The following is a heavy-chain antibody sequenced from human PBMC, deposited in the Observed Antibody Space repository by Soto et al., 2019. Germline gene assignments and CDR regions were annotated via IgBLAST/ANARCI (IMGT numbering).Heavy chain of an antibody. CDR3: VKDMRGEYGGNYGFDY. CDR1: GFTFDDYA. V-gene: IGHV3-9*01. D-gene: IGHD4-4*01. Sequence: EVQLVESGGGLVQPGRSLRLSCAASGFTFDDYAMHWVRQAPGKGLEWVAGISWNSGSIGYADTVKGRFTISRDNANNSLYLQLNSVRAEGTDLSYCVKDMRGEYGGNYGFDYWGQGTLVTVSS. J-gene: IGHJ4*02. CDR2: ISWNSGSI.